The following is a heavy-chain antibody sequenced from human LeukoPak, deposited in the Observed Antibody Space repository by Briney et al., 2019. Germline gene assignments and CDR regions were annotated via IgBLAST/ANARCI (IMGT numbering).Heavy chain of an antibody. D-gene: IGHD4-17*01. CDR2: ISSSSSYI. J-gene: IGHJ3*02. CDR1: GFTFNSYS. CDR3: ARDGTSGASDAFDI. Sequence: GGSLRLSCVASGFTFNSYSMNWVRQAPRRGLEWVSFISSSSSYIYYADSVKGRFTISRDNAKNSLYLQMNSLRAEDTAIYYCARDGTSGASDAFDIWGQGTMVTVSS. V-gene: IGHV3-21*01.